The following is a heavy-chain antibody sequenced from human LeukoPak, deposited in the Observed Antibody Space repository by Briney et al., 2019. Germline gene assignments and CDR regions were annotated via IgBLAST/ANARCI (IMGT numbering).Heavy chain of an antibody. J-gene: IGHJ4*02. CDR3: ARDGNDILTGYYSL. D-gene: IGHD3-9*01. CDR2: IKQDGSEK. Sequence: SGGSLRLSCAASGFTFSSYWMSWVRQAPGKGLEWVANIKQDGSEKYYVDPVKGRFTISRDNAKNSLYLQMDSLRAEDTAVYYCARDGNDILTGYYSLWGQGTLVTVSS. CDR1: GFTFSSYW. V-gene: IGHV3-7*01.